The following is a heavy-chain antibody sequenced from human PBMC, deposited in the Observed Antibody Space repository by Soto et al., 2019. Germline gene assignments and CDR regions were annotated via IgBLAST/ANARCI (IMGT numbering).Heavy chain of an antibody. V-gene: IGHV4-4*07. D-gene: IGHD1-1*01. J-gene: IGHJ5*02. CDR3: VRDGTKTLRDWFDP. CDR2: IYATGTT. Sequence: SETLSLTCTVSGASISGFYWSWIRKSAGKGLEWIGRIYATGTTDYDPSLKSRVMMSVDTSKKQFSLKLRSVTAADTAVYYCVRDGTKTLRDWFDPWGQGMSVTVSS. CDR1: GASISGFY.